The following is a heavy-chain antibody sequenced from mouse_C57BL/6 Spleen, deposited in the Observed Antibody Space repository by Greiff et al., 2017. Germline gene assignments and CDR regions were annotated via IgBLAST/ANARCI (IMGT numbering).Heavy chain of an antibody. CDR3: AVYGSSFAWFAY. V-gene: IGHV3-6*01. Sequence: EVKLVESGPGLVKPSQSLSLTCSVTGYSITSGYYWNWIRQFPGNKLEWMGYISYDGSNNYNPSLKNRISITRDTSKNQFFLKLNSVTTEDTATYYCAVYGSSFAWFAYWGQGTLVTVSA. D-gene: IGHD1-1*01. J-gene: IGHJ3*01. CDR2: ISYDGSN. CDR1: GYSITSGYY.